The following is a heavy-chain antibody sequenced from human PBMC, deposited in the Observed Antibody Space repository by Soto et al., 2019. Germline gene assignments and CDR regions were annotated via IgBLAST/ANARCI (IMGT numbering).Heavy chain of an antibody. J-gene: IGHJ3*02. D-gene: IGHD2-15*01. CDR2: IYPGDSDT. CDR3: ARRVHSSLDAFDI. CDR1: GYSFTTYW. Sequence: GESLKISCKGSGYSFTTYWIGWVRQMPGKGLECMGIIYPGDSDTRYSPSFQGQVTISVDKSISTAYLQWSSLKASDTAMYYCARRVHSSLDAFDIWGQGTMVTVSS. V-gene: IGHV5-51*01.